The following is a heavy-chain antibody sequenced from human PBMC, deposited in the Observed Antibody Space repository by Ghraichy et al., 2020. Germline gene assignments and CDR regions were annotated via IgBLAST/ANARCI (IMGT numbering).Heavy chain of an antibody. CDR2: ISGSGGST. CDR1: GFTFSNYA. J-gene: IGHJ4*02. Sequence: GGSLRLSCAASGFTFSNYAMSWVRQAPGKGLEWVSTISGSGGSTYYADSVKGRFTISRDNSKNTLYLQMNSLRAEDTAVYYCAKNRLSEGGYYKYYFDYWGQGTLVTVSS. V-gene: IGHV3-23*01. D-gene: IGHD3-10*01. CDR3: AKNRLSEGGYYKYYFDY.